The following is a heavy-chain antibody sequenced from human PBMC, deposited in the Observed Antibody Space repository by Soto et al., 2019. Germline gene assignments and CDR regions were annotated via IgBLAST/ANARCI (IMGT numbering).Heavy chain of an antibody. V-gene: IGHV4-34*01. J-gene: IGHJ4*02. D-gene: IGHD3-10*01. Sequence: QVQLQQWGAGLLKPSETLSLTCAVYGGSFSGYFWTWVRQPPGKGLEWIGEINHSSTTNYNPSLKCRVTISAPRSENQFSLQPRSATAAERAVYYCARGRGYFHYWGQGTLVTVSS. CDR1: GGSFSGYF. CDR2: INHSSTT. CDR3: ARGRGYFHY.